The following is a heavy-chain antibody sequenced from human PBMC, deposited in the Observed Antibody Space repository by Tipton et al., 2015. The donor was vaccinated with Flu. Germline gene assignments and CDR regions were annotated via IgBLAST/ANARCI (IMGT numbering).Heavy chain of an antibody. CDR1: GDSISSRYY. V-gene: IGHV4-38-2*02. CDR3: ARDPTLGMPDYFDY. Sequence: TLSLTCTISGDSISSRYYWGWVRRPPGKGLEWIGNICPGSPYYNPSLRSRVTMSVARSNDQFSLRPTSGTAADTAVYFCARDPTLGMPDYFDYWGQGTLVTASP. J-gene: IGHJ4*02. D-gene: IGHD2-2*01. CDR2: ICPGSP.